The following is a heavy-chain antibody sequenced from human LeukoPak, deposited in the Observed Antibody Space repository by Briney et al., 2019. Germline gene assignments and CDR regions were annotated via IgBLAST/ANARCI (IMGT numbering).Heavy chain of an antibody. CDR2: INSDGSST. J-gene: IGHJ5*02. CDR1: GFTFSGSA. D-gene: IGHD3-22*01. CDR3: ARVALYYDSSGFSFDP. Sequence: GGSLRLSCAASGFTFSGSAMHWVRQAPGKGLVWVSRINSDGSSTSYADSVKGRFTISRDNAKNTLYLQMNSLRAEDTAVYYCARVALYYDSSGFSFDPWGQGTLVTVSS. V-gene: IGHV3-74*01.